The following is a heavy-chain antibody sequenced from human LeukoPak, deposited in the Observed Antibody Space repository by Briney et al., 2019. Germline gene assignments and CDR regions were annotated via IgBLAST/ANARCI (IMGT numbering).Heavy chain of an antibody. CDR2: ISGSGGST. V-gene: IGHV3-23*01. Sequence: PGGSLRLSCVASGFTFSTYGMSWVRQAPGKGLEWVSAISGSGGSTYYADSVKGRFTISRDNSKNTLYLQMNSLRAEDTAVYYCAKDSRYYYDSSGYYYRPTHFDYWGQGTLVTVSS. CDR3: AKDSRYYYDSSGYYYRPTHFDY. J-gene: IGHJ4*02. D-gene: IGHD3-22*01. CDR1: GFTFSTYG.